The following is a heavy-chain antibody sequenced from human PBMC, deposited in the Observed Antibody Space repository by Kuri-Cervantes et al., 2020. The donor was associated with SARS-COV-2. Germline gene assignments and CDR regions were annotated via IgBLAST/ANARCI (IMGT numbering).Heavy chain of an antibody. V-gene: IGHV5-10-1*01. CDR1: GYTFPRHW. D-gene: IGHD3-10*01. CDR2: IDPTDSYT. CDR3: ARRETYYYGSGSYYESYYGLDV. Sequence: KVSCKGSGYTFPRHWIDWVRQMPGKGLEWIGRIDPTDSYTNYSPSFQGHVTISADKSINTAYLQWSGLKASDTAMYYCARRETYYYGSGSYYESYYGLDVWGQGTTVTVSS. J-gene: IGHJ6*02.